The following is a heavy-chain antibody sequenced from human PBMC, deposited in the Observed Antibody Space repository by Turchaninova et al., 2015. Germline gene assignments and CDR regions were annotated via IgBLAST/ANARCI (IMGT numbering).Heavy chain of an antibody. CDR2: IRNKGNSHPT. J-gene: IGHJ3*02. V-gene: IGHV3-72*01. D-gene: IGHD2-21*01. CDR1: GFTFSDHP. CDR3: ARDKTGAYSFDI. Sequence: EVKLVESGGGLVQPGGSLRLSCAASGFTFSDHPMDWVHQAPGKGQEWVARIRNKGNSHPTEYSASVQGRFTISRDDSSDLLFLQMDSRRTEDTAVYHCARDKTGAYSFDIWGQGTMVTVSS.